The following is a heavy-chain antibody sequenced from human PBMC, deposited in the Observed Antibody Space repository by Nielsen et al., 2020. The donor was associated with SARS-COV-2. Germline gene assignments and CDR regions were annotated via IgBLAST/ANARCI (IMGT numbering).Heavy chain of an antibody. CDR2: ISAYNGNT. CDR3: ARGPSSWYRPAPERYFDL. D-gene: IGHD6-13*01. V-gene: IGHV1-18*01. J-gene: IGHJ2*01. Sequence: ASVKVSCKASGYTFTSYGISWVRQAPGQGLEWMGWISAYNGNTNYAQKLQGGVTMTTDTSTSTAYMELRSLRSDDTAVYYCARGPSSWYRPAPERYFDLWGRGTLVTVSS. CDR1: GYTFTSYG.